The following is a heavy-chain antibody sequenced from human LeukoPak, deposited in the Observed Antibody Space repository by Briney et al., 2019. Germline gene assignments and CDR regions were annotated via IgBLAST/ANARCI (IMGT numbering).Heavy chain of an antibody. CDR1: GFNFDDYG. Sequence: TGGSLRLSCAASGFNFDDYGMSWVRQAPGKGLEWVSGINWNGGSTSYADSVKGRFTISRDNAKNSLYLQMNSLRAEDTAVYYCAELGITMIGGVWGKGTTVTISS. CDR3: AELGITMIGGV. CDR2: INWNGGST. V-gene: IGHV3-20*04. J-gene: IGHJ6*04. D-gene: IGHD3-10*02.